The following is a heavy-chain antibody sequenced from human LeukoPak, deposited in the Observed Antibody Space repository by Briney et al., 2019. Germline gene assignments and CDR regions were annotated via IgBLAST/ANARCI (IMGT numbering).Heavy chain of an antibody. V-gene: IGHV4-34*01. CDR3: ARDSVTNPTDAFDI. CDR2: INHSGST. D-gene: IGHD4-17*01. Sequence: SETLSLTCAVYGGSFSGYYWSWIRQPPGKGLEWIGEINHSGSTNYDPSLKSRVTISVDTSKNQFSLKLSSVTAADTAVYYCARDSVTNPTDAFDIWGQGTMVTVSS. CDR1: GGSFSGYY. J-gene: IGHJ3*02.